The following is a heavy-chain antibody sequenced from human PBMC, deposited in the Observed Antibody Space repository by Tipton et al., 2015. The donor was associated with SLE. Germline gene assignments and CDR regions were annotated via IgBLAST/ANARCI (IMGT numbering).Heavy chain of an antibody. CDR3: ARYRMLMIASFDY. D-gene: IGHD2-21*01. CDR2: VFFSGRT. CDR1: GPGDYTRSDYVN. V-gene: IGHV4-39*07. Sequence: PGLVKPSETLSLSCSVSGPGDYTRSDYVNWAWIRQPPGQGPEWIGSVFFSGRTSYNPSLKSRVTMSVDMSMSQFSLKMVSVTAADTAIYYCARYRMLMIASFDYWGQGIPVTVSS. J-gene: IGHJ4*02.